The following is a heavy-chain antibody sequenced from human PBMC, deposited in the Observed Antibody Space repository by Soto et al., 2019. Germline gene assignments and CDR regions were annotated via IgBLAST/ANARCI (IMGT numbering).Heavy chain of an antibody. Sequence: GFLRLSCAASGFTFRDYAMSWVRQAPGKGLQWVSGISDSGGTTYYADSVKGRFAISRDNSKNTLYLQIKSLRAEDTAIYYCAKDLRYYGSGPSGWFDSWGQGTQVTAPQ. D-gene: IGHD3-10*01. V-gene: IGHV3-23*01. CDR3: AKDLRYYGSGPSGWFDS. J-gene: IGHJ5*01. CDR1: GFTFRDYA. CDR2: ISDSGGTT.